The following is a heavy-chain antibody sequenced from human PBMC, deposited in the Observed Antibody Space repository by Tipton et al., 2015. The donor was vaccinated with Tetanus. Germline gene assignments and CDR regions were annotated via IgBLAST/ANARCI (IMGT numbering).Heavy chain of an antibody. J-gene: IGHJ4*02. CDR2: ITPIFGTT. CDR1: GGTFTNYA. D-gene: IGHD1-14*01. Sequence: QSGAEVKKPGSSVKVSCKASGGTFTNYALSWVRQAPGQGLEWEGGITPIFGTTNSAPKFQGRVTITADESTDTAHMELSSLRSEDTAVYYCARAPNRIPRAFDYWGQGTQITVSS. V-gene: IGHV1-69*01. CDR3: ARAPNRIPRAFDY.